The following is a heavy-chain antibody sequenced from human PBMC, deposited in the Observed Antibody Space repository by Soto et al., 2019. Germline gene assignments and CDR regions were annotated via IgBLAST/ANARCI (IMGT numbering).Heavy chain of an antibody. CDR3: AKLADPGYYGAETSSEVDY. CDR1: GFTFSSYG. V-gene: IGHV3-30*18. CDR2: ISYDGSNK. J-gene: IGHJ4*02. D-gene: IGHD3-3*01. Sequence: QVQLVESGGGVVQPGRSLRLSCAASGFTFSSYGMHWVRQAPGKGLEWVAVISYDGSNKYYADSVKGRFTISRDNSNNTMCLQMNSLRAEVTAVYLCAKLADPGYYGAETSSEVDYWGQGTLVTVSS.